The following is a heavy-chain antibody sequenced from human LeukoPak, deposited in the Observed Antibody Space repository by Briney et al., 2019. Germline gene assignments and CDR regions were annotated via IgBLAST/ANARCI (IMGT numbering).Heavy chain of an antibody. CDR3: ARDHAAFDY. J-gene: IGHJ4*02. V-gene: IGHV4-39*07. CDR1: GGSISTNSYL. CDR2: ISHSGST. Sequence: SETLSLTCTVSGGSISTNSYLWGWIRQSPGKGLEWLGEISHSGSTNYNPSLKNRVTLSVDTSKNQFSLKLRSVTAADTAVYYCARDHAAFDYWGQGTLVTVSS. D-gene: IGHD2-15*01.